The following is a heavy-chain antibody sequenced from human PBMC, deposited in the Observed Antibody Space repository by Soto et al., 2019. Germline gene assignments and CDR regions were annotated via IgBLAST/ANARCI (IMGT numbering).Heavy chain of an antibody. CDR2: ISGSGGST. D-gene: IGHD3-22*01. Sequence: PGGSLRLSCAASGFTFSSYAMSWVRQAPGKGLEWVSAISGSGGSTYYADSVKGRFTISRDNSKNTLYLQMNSLRAEDTAVYYCAKDGFWDMIVVAQDAFDIWGQGTMVTVSS. J-gene: IGHJ3*02. CDR1: GFTFSSYA. CDR3: AKDGFWDMIVVAQDAFDI. V-gene: IGHV3-23*01.